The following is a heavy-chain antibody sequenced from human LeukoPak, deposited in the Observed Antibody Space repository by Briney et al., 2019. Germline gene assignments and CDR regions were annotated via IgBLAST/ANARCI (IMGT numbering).Heavy chain of an antibody. J-gene: IGHJ6*03. CDR1: GFTFSSYW. Sequence: HPGGSLRLSCAASGFTFSSYWMSWVRQAPGKGLEWVANIKQDGSEKYYVDSVKGRFTISRDNAKNSLYLQMNSLRAEDTAVYYCAREQYYYYYYMDVWGKGTTVTVSS. CDR3: AREQYYYYYYMDV. CDR2: IKQDGSEK. V-gene: IGHV3-7*01.